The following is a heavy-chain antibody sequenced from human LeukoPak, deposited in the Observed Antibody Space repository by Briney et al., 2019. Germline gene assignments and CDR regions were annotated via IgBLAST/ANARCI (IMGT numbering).Heavy chain of an antibody. J-gene: IGHJ5*02. CDR3: AGQWLDADNWFDP. CDR2: IRYDGSNK. Sequence: GGSLRLSCAASGFTFSSYGMHWVRQAPGKGLEWVAFIRYDGSNKYYADSVKGRFTISRDNSKNTLYLQMNGLRAEDTAVYYCAGQWLDADNWFDPWGQGTLVTVSS. V-gene: IGHV3-30*02. D-gene: IGHD6-19*01. CDR1: GFTFSSYG.